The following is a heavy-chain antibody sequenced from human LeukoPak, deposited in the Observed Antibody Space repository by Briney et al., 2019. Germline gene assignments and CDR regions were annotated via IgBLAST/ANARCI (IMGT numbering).Heavy chain of an antibody. J-gene: IGHJ4*02. Sequence: GGSLRLSCTASGFTFGDYAMSWFRQAPGRGLEWVGFIRSKAYGGTTEYAASVKGRFTISRDDSESVAYLQMNSLKTEGTAVYYCTRAYYYDSSGRDYWGQGTLVTVSS. CDR1: GFTFGDYA. CDR3: TRAYYYDSSGRDY. V-gene: IGHV3-49*03. D-gene: IGHD3-22*01. CDR2: IRSKAYGGTT.